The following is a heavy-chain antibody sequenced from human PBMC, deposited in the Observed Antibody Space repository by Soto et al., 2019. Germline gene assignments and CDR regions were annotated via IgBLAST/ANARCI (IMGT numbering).Heavy chain of an antibody. Sequence: GGSLRLSCAASGFTFSSYSMNWVRQAPGKGLEWVSSISSSSSYIYYADSVKGRFTISRDNAKNSLYLQMNSLRAEDTAVYYCAGGYYYDSSGYYCFDYWGKGTRVTVSS. CDR3: AGGYYYDSSGYYCFDY. D-gene: IGHD3-22*01. V-gene: IGHV3-21*01. CDR1: GFTFSSYS. CDR2: ISSSSSYI. J-gene: IGHJ4*02.